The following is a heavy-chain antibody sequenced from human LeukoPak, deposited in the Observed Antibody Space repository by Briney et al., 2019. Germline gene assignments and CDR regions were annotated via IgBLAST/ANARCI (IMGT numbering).Heavy chain of an antibody. Sequence: ASVKVSCKVSGYTLTELSMHWVRQAPGKGLEWMGGFDPEDGETIYAQKFQGRVTMTEDTTTDTAYMELSSLRSEDTAVYYCATVPLYYYGSGSFLDYWGQGTLVTVSS. D-gene: IGHD3-10*01. J-gene: IGHJ4*02. CDR3: ATVPLYYYGSGSFLDY. CDR1: GYTLTELS. CDR2: FDPEDGET. V-gene: IGHV1-24*01.